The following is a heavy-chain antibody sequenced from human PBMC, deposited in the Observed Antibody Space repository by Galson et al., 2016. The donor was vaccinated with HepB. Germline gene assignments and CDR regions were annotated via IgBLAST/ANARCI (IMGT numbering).Heavy chain of an antibody. CDR1: GFSFDDYA. J-gene: IGHJ4*02. CDR2: ITRTSSHT. Sequence: SLRLSCAASGFSFDDYAMHWVRQAPGKGLEWISGITRTSSHTDYVDSVKGRFSISRDNAKNSVYLQLNSLKAEDTGVYYCARDPTAPLWFGEVLTYDFWGQGTLVSVSS. V-gene: IGHV3-11*06. D-gene: IGHD3-10*01. CDR3: ARDPTAPLWFGEVLTYDF.